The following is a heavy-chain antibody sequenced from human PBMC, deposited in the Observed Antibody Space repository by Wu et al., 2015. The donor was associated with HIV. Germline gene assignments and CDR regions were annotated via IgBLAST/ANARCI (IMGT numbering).Heavy chain of an antibody. J-gene: IGHJ5*02. CDR2: INPHTGHT. CDR1: GYILTSYP. Sequence: QVQLVQSGAEVKKPGASVKVSCKASGYILTSYPIGWVRQAPGQRLEWMGWINPHTGHTKSAQKFQGRVTMTTDTSSNTAYMEVRSLRSDDTAVYFCARVEFDSGWYNWFDPVGPGNSGHCLV. V-gene: IGHV1-18*01. CDR3: ARVEFDSGWYNWFDP. D-gene: IGHD6-19*01.